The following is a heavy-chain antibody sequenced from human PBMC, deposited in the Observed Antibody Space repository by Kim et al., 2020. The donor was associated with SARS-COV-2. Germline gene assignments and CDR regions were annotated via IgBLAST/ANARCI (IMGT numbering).Heavy chain of an antibody. CDR2: ISFYNGNT. J-gene: IGHJ4*02. CDR1: GYSFVTYA. V-gene: IGHV1-18*01. Sequence: ASVKVSCKTSGYSFVTYAITWVRQAPGQGLEWLGRISFYNGNTDYAKNLQSRVAMTTDRSTRTTYMELRSLTSHDTATYYCLFTAIIPIFIDSWGQGTQITVSS. CDR3: LFTAIIPIFIDS. D-gene: IGHD5-18*01.